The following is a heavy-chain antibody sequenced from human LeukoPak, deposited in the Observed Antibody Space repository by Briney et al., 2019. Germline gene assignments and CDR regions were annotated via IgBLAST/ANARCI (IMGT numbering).Heavy chain of an antibody. J-gene: IGHJ4*02. Sequence: GGSLRLSCAASGFTVSSNYMSWVRQAPGKGLEWVSRIIWNSGSIGYADSVKGRFTTSRDNAKKSLYVQMNSLRVEDTALYYCAKSRSRSPSNHFDYWGQGTLVTVSS. CDR2: IIWNSGSI. CDR1: GFTVSSNY. CDR3: AKSRSRSPSNHFDY. D-gene: IGHD1-14*01. V-gene: IGHV3-9*01.